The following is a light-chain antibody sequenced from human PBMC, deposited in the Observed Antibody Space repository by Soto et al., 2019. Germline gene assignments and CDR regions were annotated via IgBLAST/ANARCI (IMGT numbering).Light chain of an antibody. CDR2: DAS. V-gene: IGKV3D-20*01. CDR3: QQYGSSPYT. Sequence: EIVLTQSPATRSLSPGERASLSCEASQSVSSSYLAWYQQKPGLAPRLLIYDASSRATGIPDRFSGSGSGTDFTLTISRLEPEDFAVYYCQQYGSSPYTFGQGTKLEIK. CDR1: QSVSSSY. J-gene: IGKJ2*01.